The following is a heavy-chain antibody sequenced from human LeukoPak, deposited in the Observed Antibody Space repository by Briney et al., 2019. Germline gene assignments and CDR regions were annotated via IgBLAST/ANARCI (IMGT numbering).Heavy chain of an antibody. D-gene: IGHD1-20*01. V-gene: IGHV4-30-4*01. CDR1: GGSISNGDYY. Sequence: PSQTLSLTCTVSGGSISNGDYYWSWIRQPPGKGLEWIGYIYYSGTTYYNPSLKSRVTISVDRSKNQFSLKLSSVTAADTAVYYCATSITGTTGWFDPWGQGTLVTVSS. CDR3: ATSITGTTGWFDP. CDR2: IYYSGTT. J-gene: IGHJ5*02.